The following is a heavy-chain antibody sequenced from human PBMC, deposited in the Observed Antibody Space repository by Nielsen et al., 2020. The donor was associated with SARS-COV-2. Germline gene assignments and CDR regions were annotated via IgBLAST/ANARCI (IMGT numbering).Heavy chain of an antibody. V-gene: IGHV3-23*01. J-gene: IGHJ6*03. CDR1: GFTFSSYA. Sequence: GESLKISCAASGFTFSSYAMSWVRQAPGKGLKWVSAISGSGGSTYYADSVKGRFTISRDNSKNTLYLQMNSLTYGDSAVYFCAKGGVPTTRSHYSYYYMDGWGKGTTVAVSS. CDR3: AKGGVPTTRSHYSYYYMDG. CDR2: ISGSGGST. D-gene: IGHD1-7*01.